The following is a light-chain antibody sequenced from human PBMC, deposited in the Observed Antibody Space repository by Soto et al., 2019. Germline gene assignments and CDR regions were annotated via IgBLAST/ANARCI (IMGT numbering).Light chain of an antibody. CDR1: QSVLYSSKNKNY. J-gene: IGKJ5*01. CDR2: WAS. V-gene: IGKV4-1*01. Sequence: DIVMTQSPDSLAVSLGERATINCKSSQSVLYSSKNKNYLAWFQQKPGQAPKLLIYWASTRESGVPDRFSGSGSGPDFTLTISSLQAEDVAVYYCQQYYSTPITFGQGTRLEIK. CDR3: QQYYSTPIT.